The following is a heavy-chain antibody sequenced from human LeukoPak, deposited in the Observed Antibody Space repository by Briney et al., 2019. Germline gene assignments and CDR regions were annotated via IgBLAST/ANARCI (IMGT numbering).Heavy chain of an antibody. D-gene: IGHD3-3*01. CDR2: VNPNGGGT. V-gene: IGHV1-2*02. J-gene: IGHJ3*01. CDR1: GYTFTGYY. CDR3: ARGGSRTMFGLPSGDDAFDV. Sequence: ASVKVSCKASGYTFTGYYMHWVRQAPGQGLQWMGWVNPNGGGTNDAREFQGRFTMTRDTSISAAYMELSNLSSDDTAVYYCARGGSRTMFGLPSGDDAFDVWGQGTWVTVSS.